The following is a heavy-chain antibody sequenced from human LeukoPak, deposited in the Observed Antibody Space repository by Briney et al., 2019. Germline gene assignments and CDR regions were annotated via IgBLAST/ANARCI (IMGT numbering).Heavy chain of an antibody. Sequence: PGGSLRLSCEASGFTFSSYSMNWVRQAPGKGLEWVSYISTTSTTIYYVDSVKGRFTISRDNAKNSLYLQKNSLRAEDTAVYYCARMTGYCSGGSCPYEYWGQGTLVTVSS. CDR1: GFTFSSYS. CDR2: ISTTSTTI. V-gene: IGHV3-48*01. CDR3: ARMTGYCSGGSCPYEY. D-gene: IGHD2-15*01. J-gene: IGHJ4*02.